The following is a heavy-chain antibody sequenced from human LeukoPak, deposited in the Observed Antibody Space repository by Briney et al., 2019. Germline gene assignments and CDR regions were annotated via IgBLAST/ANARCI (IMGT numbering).Heavy chain of an antibody. CDR1: GYTLTELS. D-gene: IGHD2-2*01. V-gene: IGHV1-24*01. J-gene: IGHJ5*02. Sequence: ASVKVSCKVSGYTLTELSMHWVRQAPGKGFEWMGGFDPEDGETIYAQKFQGRVTMTEDTSTDTAYMELSSLRSEDTAVYYCATDSGPAVQARHLRKNWFDPWGQGTLVTVSS. CDR3: ATDSGPAVQARHLRKNWFDP. CDR2: FDPEDGET.